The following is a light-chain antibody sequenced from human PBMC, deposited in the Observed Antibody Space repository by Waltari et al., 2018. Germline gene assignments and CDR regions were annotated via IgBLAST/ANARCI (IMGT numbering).Light chain of an antibody. Sequence: QSVLTPPPSASGTPGPRVTIPCSGSSSNIGSNSVSWYQQLPGTTPKLLIYRNNQRPSGVPDRFSGSKSGTSASLAISGLRSEDEADYYCAAWDYSLSGYVFGTGTKVTVL. CDR2: RNN. CDR1: SSNIGSNS. V-gene: IGLV1-47*01. J-gene: IGLJ1*01. CDR3: AAWDYSLSGYV.